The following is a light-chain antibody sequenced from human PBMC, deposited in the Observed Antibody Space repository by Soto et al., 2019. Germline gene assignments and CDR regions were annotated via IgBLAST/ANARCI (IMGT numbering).Light chain of an antibody. V-gene: IGLV2-14*01. J-gene: IGLJ2*01. CDR1: SSDVGANNY. CDR2: EVS. Sequence: QSALTQPASVSGSPGQPITISCTGTSSDVGANNYVSWYQHHPGKAPKLLIYEVSNRPSGVSSRFSGSKSGNTASLTISGLQAEDESDYYCSSYINSITFVVFGGGTQLTVL. CDR3: SSYINSITFVV.